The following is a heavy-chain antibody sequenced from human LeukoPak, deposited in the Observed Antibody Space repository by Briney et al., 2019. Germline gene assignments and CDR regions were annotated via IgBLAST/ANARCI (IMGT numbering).Heavy chain of an antibody. D-gene: IGHD3-9*01. V-gene: IGHV1-46*01. CDR3: AISGRGDIRYFDWLFPRYGMDV. CDR2: IYPRDGST. CDR1: GYTFTSNY. Sequence: ASVKVSCKASGYTFTSNYIHWVRQAPGQGLEWMGMIYPRDGSTSYAQKFQGSVTVTRDTSTSTVHMELSGLRSEDTAVYYCAISGRGDIRYFDWLFPRYGMDVWGQGTTVTVSS. J-gene: IGHJ6*02.